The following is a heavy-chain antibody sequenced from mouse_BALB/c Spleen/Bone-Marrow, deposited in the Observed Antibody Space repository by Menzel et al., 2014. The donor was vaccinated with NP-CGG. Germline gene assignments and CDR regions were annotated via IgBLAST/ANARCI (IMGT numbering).Heavy chain of an antibody. D-gene: IGHD2-3*01. V-gene: IGHV4-1*02. CDR2: INPDSSTI. J-gene: IGHJ1*01. Sequence: VQLQQSGGGLVQPGGSLKLSCVASGFDFSRYWMSWVRQAPGKGLEWIGEINPDSSTINYTPSLKDKFIISRDNAKNTLYLQMSKVRSEDTALYYCGLLGYYGYHDLWGAGTTVTISS. CDR3: GLLGYYGYHDL. CDR1: GFDFSRYW.